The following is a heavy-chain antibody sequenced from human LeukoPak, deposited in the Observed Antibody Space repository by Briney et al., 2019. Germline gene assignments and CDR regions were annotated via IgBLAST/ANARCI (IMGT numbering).Heavy chain of an antibody. CDR2: INTNTGNP. Sequence: GASVKVSCKSSGYTFTSYAMNLVRQAPGQGLEWMGWINTNTGNPTYAQGFTGRFVFSLDTSVSTAYLQISSLKAEDTAVYYCARGDSSFPAHWFDPWGQGTLVTVSS. V-gene: IGHV7-4-1*02. D-gene: IGHD6-6*01. CDR3: ARGDSSFPAHWFDP. J-gene: IGHJ5*02. CDR1: GYTFTSYA.